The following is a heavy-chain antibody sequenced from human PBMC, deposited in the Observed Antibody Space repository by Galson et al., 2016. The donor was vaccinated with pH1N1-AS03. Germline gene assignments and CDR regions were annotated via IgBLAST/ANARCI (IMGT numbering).Heavy chain of an antibody. CDR2: IDPSIGST. Sequence: SVKVSCKASGYTFSRYYMHWMRQAPGQGPEWMGVIDPSIGSTTYAQKFQGRVTMTRDTATTTAYMELSSLRSDDKAVYYGATSGSGSRGGFDYWGQGALITASS. D-gene: IGHD3-10*01. CDR1: GYTFSRYY. V-gene: IGHV1-46*03. CDR3: ATSGSGSRGGFDY. J-gene: IGHJ4*02.